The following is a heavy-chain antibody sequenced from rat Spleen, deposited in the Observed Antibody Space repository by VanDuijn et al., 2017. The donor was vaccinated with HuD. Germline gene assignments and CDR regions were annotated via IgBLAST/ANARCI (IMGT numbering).Heavy chain of an antibody. D-gene: IGHD1-10*01. CDR2: ISTGGGST. CDR3: TQQLGDWFAY. CDR1: GLSFSNYD. V-gene: IGHV5-27*01. J-gene: IGHJ3*01. Sequence: EVQLVESGGGLVQPGRSMKLSCAASGLSFSNYDMAWVRQAPTKGLEWVAYISTGGGSTYYRDSVKGRFTISRDNAKNTLYLQMDSLRSEDTATYYCTQQLGDWFAYWGQGTLVTVSS.